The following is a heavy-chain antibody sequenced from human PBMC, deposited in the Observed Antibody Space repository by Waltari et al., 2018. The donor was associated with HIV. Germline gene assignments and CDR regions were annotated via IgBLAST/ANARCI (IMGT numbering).Heavy chain of an antibody. Sequence: EVRLVQSGGGLVQPGRSLRLSCVATFLLEDNEVHWVRPVPGEGLEWTSGIPRNGGSNSYADSVRGRFTISRNNAQDSLYLQMSSLRVEDPAIYYCVNADGYYGGGGGAFAIWGQGTLVTVSS. D-gene: IGHD3-16*01. J-gene: IGHJ3*02. V-gene: IGHV3-9*01. CDR1: FLLEDNE. CDR2: IPRNGGSN. CDR3: VNADGYYGGGGGAFAI.